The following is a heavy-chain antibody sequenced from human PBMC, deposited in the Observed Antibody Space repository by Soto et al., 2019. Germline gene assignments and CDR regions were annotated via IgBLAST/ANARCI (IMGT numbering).Heavy chain of an antibody. CDR2: ISGSGVSL. CDR3: AKVMEPSYDYVWGGYRHAYGVDV. V-gene: IGHV3-23*01. CDR1: GFTFNNYA. J-gene: IGHJ6*02. D-gene: IGHD3-16*02. Sequence: EVQLLESGGGLVQPGGSLRLSCAASGFTFNNYAMNWVRQAPGKGLEWVSAISGSGVSLYYADSVKGRFTISRDNSKNTLHLQMNSLRAEDTAVYYCAKVMEPSYDYVWGGYRHAYGVDVWGQGTTVTVSS.